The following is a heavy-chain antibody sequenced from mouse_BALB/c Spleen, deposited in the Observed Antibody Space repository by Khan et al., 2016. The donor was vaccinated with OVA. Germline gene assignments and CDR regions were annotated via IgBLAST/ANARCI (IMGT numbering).Heavy chain of an antibody. Sequence: VQLKQSGPELVEPGASVKMSCKASGYTFTNYVIHWVKQKPGQGLEWIGYIYPDNASTRYNEKFKDKATLTSDISSTSAYIELLSLSSEDSAVSYGASEASSWDYSFPYWGQGTLVTVSA. CDR1: GYTFTNYV. J-gene: IGHJ3*01. D-gene: IGHD4-1*01. V-gene: IGHV1S136*01. CDR2: IYPDNAST. CDR3: ASEASSWDYSFPY.